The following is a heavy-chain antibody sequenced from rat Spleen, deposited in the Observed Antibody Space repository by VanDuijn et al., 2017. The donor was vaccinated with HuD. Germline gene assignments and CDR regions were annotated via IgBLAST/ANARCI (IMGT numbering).Heavy chain of an antibody. Sequence: EVQLQESGPGLVKPSQSLSLTCSVTGHSITTSYRWNWIRKFPGNKLEWLGYVNSAGTTNYNPSLKSRISITRDTSKNQFFLQVNSVTTEYTATYYCVRSDSVHYYLPFADWGQGTLVTVSS. CDR2: VNSAGTT. D-gene: IGHD1-1*01. V-gene: IGHV3-3*01. CDR1: GHSITTSYR. J-gene: IGHJ3*01. CDR3: VRSDSVHYYLPFAD.